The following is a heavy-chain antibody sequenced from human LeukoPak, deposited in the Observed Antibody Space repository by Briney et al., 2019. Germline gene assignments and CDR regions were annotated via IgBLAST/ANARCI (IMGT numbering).Heavy chain of an antibody. D-gene: IGHD2-2*01. CDR2: ISYDGSNK. CDR3: AIPNFDY. Sequence: PGGSLRLSCAASGFTFSSYAMHWVRQAPGKGLEWVAVISYDGSNKYYADSVKGRFTISRDNSKNTRYLQMNSLRAEDTAVYYCAIPNFDYWGQGTLVTVSS. J-gene: IGHJ4*02. CDR1: GFTFSSYA. V-gene: IGHV3-30-3*01.